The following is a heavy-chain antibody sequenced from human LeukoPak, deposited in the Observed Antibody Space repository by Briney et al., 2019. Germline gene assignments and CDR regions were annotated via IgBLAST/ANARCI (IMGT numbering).Heavy chain of an antibody. Sequence: GGSLRLSCVVSGFTFSSHGTHWVRQAPGKGLEWVAVISYAVNIKYYADSVKGRFTISRDSSSKTVFLQMNSLRTEDTAVYYCVREGYYESGSSPTFYFDYWGQGTLVTVSS. CDR1: GFTFSSHG. V-gene: IGHV3-30*03. CDR2: ISYAVNIK. J-gene: IGHJ4*02. D-gene: IGHD3-10*01. CDR3: VREGYYESGSSPTFYFDY.